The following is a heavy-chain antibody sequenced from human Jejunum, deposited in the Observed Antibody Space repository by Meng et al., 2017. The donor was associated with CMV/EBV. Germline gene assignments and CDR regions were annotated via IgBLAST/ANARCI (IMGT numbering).Heavy chain of an antibody. J-gene: IGHJ4*02. V-gene: IGHV4-34*01. CDR3: APGFRSWSGSYSS. D-gene: IGHD1-26*01. Sequence: QLQLPEAGPGLLKPSETLSLTCGVYGAPFSGYWSWVRQPPGKGLEWIGEITHSGSTNYNVSLKSRVTISIDTSKNQFSLKLSSVTATDTAVYYCAPGFRSWSGSYSSWGQGTLVTVSS. CDR1: GAPFSGY. CDR2: ITHSGST.